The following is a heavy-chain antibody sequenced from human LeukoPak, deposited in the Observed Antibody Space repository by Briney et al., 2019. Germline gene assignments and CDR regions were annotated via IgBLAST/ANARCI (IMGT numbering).Heavy chain of an antibody. J-gene: IGHJ4*02. CDR1: GFSLSTSGVG. Sequence: SGPTLVKPTQTLTLTCTFSGFSLSTSGVGVGWIRQPPGKALEWLALIYWDDDKRYGPSLKSRLTITKDTSKNQVVLTLTNMDSVDTATYYCARLNVEVVLDYWGQGTLVTVSS. CDR3: ARLNVEVVLDY. D-gene: IGHD2-15*01. CDR2: IYWDDDK. V-gene: IGHV2-5*05.